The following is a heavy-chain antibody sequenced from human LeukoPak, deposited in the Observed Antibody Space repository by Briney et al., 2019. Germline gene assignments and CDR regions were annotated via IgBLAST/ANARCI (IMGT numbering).Heavy chain of an antibody. V-gene: IGHV3-7*01. Sequence: GGSLRLSCAASGFTFSSYWMSWVRQAPGKGLEWVANIKQDGSEKYYVDSVKGRFTISRDNAKNSLYLQMNSLRAEDMAVYYCATSDDYYGSGSFDYWGQGTLVTVSS. J-gene: IGHJ4*02. D-gene: IGHD3-10*01. CDR2: IKQDGSEK. CDR1: GFTFSSYW. CDR3: ATSDDYYGSGSFDY.